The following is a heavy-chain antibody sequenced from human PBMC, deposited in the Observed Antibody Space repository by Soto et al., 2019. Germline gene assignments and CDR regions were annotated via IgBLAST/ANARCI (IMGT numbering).Heavy chain of an antibody. CDR3: NRGSEYDFWSGYL. CDR2: IVPMFGTS. D-gene: IGHD3-3*01. Sequence: QERLVQSGAEVRKPGSSVKVSCKVTGGTSTRYAINWVRQAPGQGLEWMGGIVPMFGTSKYAQKFQGRVTNTTDTSTIIAYMELRSLRPEDTAVYYCNRGSEYDFWSGYLWGQGTLVSVSS. J-gene: IGHJ4*02. CDR1: GGTSTRYA. V-gene: IGHV1-69*06.